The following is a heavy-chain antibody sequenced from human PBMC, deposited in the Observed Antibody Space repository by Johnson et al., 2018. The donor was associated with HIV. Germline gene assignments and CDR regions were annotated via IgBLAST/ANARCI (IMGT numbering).Heavy chain of an antibody. Sequence: EVQLVESGGGVVQPGRSLRLSCAASGFTFSSYAMHWVRQAPGKGLEWVSYISSSGNPIYYADSVKGRFTISRDNAKNSLYLQMNSLRAEDTAVYYCASLGGSYTLDIWGQGTMVTVSS. CDR2: ISSSGNPI. J-gene: IGHJ3*02. CDR1: GFTFSSYA. CDR3: ASLGGSYTLDI. D-gene: IGHD1-26*01. V-gene: IGHV3-48*04.